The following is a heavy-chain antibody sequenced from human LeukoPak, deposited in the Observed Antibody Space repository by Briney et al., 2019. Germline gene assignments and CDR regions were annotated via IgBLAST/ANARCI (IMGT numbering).Heavy chain of an antibody. D-gene: IGHD3-10*01. CDR3: ARNGWFGEETENWFDP. Sequence: GGSLRLSCAASGFTFSSYGMHCVREAPGKGLEWVAVIWYDESNKYSADSVKGRFTISRDNSKNTLYLQMNSLRAEDTAVYYCARNGWFGEETENWFDPWGQGTLVTVSS. V-gene: IGHV3-33*01. CDR2: IWYDESNK. J-gene: IGHJ5*02. CDR1: GFTFSSYG.